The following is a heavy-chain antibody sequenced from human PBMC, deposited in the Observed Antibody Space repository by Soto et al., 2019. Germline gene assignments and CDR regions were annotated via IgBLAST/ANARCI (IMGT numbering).Heavy chain of an antibody. CDR3: AKVQALYYDSSGYDY. J-gene: IGHJ4*02. CDR2: ISYDGSNK. V-gene: IGHV3-30*18. Sequence: GGSLRLSCAASGFTFSSYGMHWVRQAPGKGLEWVAVISYDGSNKYYADSVKGRFTISRDNSKNTLYLQMNSLRAGDTAVYYCAKVQALYYDSSGYDYWGQGTLVTVSS. CDR1: GFTFSSYG. D-gene: IGHD3-22*01.